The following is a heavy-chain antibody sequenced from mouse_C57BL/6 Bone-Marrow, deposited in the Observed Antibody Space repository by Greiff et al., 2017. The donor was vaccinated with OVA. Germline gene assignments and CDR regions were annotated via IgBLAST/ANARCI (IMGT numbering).Heavy chain of an antibody. V-gene: IGHV1-85*01. Sequence: QVQLQQSGPELVKPGASVKLSCKASGYTFTSYDINWVKQRPGQGLEWIGWIYPRDGSTKYTEKFKGRATLTVEPSSSTAYMELHRLTSEDSAVYFCARWGGENYFDYWGQGTTLTVSS. CDR3: ARWGGENYFDY. J-gene: IGHJ2*01. CDR1: GYTFTSYD. D-gene: IGHD2-13*01. CDR2: IYPRDGST.